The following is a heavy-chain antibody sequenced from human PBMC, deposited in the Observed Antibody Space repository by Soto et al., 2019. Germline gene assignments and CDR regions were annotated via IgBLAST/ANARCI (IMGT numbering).Heavy chain of an antibody. D-gene: IGHD3-3*01. J-gene: IGHJ6*02. CDR2: IIPIFGTA. V-gene: IGHV1-69*13. CDR1: GGTFSSYA. CDR3: ARGLRGTIFGVVIKYYYGMDV. Sequence: SVKVSCKASGGTFSSYAISWVRQAPGQGLEWMGGIIPIFGTANYAQKFQGRVTITADESTSTAYVELSSLRSEDTAAYYCARGLRGTIFGVVIKYYYGMDVWGQGTTVTVSS.